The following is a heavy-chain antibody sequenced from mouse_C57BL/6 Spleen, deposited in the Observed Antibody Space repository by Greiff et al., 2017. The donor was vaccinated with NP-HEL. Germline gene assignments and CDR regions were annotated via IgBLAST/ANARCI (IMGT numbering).Heavy chain of an antibody. CDR3: AREGVDGYPFAY. J-gene: IGHJ3*01. CDR1: GYTFTSYW. CDR2: IYPSDSET. V-gene: IGHV1-61*01. D-gene: IGHD2-3*01. Sequence: QVQLQQPGAELVRPGSSVKLSCKASGYTFTSYWMDWVKQRPGQGLEWIGNIYPSDSETHYNQKFKDKATLTVDKSSSTAYMQLSSLASEDSAVYYCAREGVDGYPFAYWGQGTLVTVSA.